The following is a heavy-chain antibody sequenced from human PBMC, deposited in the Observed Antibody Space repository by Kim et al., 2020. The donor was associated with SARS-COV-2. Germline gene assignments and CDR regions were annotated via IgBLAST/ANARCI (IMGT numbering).Heavy chain of an antibody. Sequence: SETLSLTCAVCGGSFSGYYWSWIRQPPGKGLEWIGEINHSGSTNYNPSLKSRVTISVDTSKNQFSLKLSSVTAADTAVYYCARGRPILLWFGELKYYFDYWGQGTLVTVSS. CDR2: INHSGST. CDR3: ARGRPILLWFGELKYYFDY. CDR1: GGSFSGYY. D-gene: IGHD3-10*01. V-gene: IGHV4-34*01. J-gene: IGHJ4*02.